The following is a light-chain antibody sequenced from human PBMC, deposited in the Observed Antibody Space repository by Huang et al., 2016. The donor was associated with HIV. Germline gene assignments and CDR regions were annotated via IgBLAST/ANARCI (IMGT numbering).Light chain of an antibody. J-gene: IGKJ1*01. V-gene: IGKV3-15*01. CDR1: QGITGN. Sequence: EIVLTQSPGTLSLSPGETATLSCRASQGITGNLAWYQQRLGQPPRLLIYGASTRAPNSPGRVSGSGSGTDFTLTITSLRSEDSAVYYGQQYNAWPSTWTFGQGTRMEIK. CDR3: QQYNAWPSTWT. CDR2: GAS.